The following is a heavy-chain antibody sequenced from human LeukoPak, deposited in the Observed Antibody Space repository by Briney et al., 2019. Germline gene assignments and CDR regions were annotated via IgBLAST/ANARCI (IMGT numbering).Heavy chain of an antibody. CDR2: INHSGST. D-gene: IGHD7-27*01. Sequence: SETLSLTCAVYGGSFSGYYWSWIRQPPGKGLEWIGEINHSGSTNYNPSLKSRVTISVDTSKNQFSLKLSSVTAADTAVYYCARDSVELGTDYWGQGTLVTVSS. CDR1: GGSFSGYY. J-gene: IGHJ4*02. CDR3: ARDSVELGTDY. V-gene: IGHV4-34*01.